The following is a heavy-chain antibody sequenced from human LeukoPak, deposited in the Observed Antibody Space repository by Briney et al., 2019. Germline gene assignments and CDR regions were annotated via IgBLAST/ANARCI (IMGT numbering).Heavy chain of an antibody. V-gene: IGHV3-30*02. CDR3: AKDTHRLSTAVGGTLDY. CDR1: GFTFTTFG. D-gene: IGHD6-13*01. J-gene: IGHJ4*02. Sequence: GGSLRLSCTASGFTFTTFGMHWVRQAPGKGLELVATTHYDGNRKYYGGAVRGRFTISKDNPKNTGYLQMNSVTPEDTAVYYCAKDTHRLSTAVGGTLDYWGQGVLVIVSS. CDR2: THYDGNRK.